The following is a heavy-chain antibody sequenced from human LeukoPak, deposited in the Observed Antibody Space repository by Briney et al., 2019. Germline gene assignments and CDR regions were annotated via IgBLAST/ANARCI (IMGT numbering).Heavy chain of an antibody. Sequence: GGSLRLSCAASGFTFSSYGMHWVRQAPGKGLEWVSFIRFDATSVYYAESVKGRFTISRDNSKNTLYLQMNSLRAEDTALYYCARESGYYDFWSGYYPTPNYYYYMDVWGKGTTVTVSS. CDR1: GFTFSSYG. CDR2: IRFDATSV. J-gene: IGHJ6*03. D-gene: IGHD3-3*01. V-gene: IGHV3-30*02. CDR3: ARESGYYDFWSGYYPTPNYYYYMDV.